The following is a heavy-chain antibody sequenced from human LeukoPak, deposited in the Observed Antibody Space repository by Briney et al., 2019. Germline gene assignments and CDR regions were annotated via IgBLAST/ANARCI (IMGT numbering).Heavy chain of an antibody. J-gene: IGHJ2*01. CDR1: NGSITNYY. V-gene: IGHV4-59*01. CDR2: IYYSGST. Sequence: SETLSLTCTVSNGSITNYYWSWLRQPPGKGLEWIGYIYYSGSTNYNPSLKSRVTISVDTSKNQFSLKLSSVTAADTAVYYCARESRYFDLWGRGTLVTVSS. CDR3: ARESRYFDL.